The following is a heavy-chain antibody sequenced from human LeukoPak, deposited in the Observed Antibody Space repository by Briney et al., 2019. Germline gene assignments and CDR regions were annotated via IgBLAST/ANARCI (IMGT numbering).Heavy chain of an antibody. V-gene: IGHV3-7*03. Sequence: PGGSLRLSCAASGFTFSSYWMTWVRQAPGKGLEWVANIKQDGSEKYYADSVKGRFTISRDNAKNSLYLQMNSLRAEDTAVYYCARDRTSSNYGGHSEFDYWGQGTLVTVSS. D-gene: IGHD4-23*01. CDR2: IKQDGSEK. CDR3: ARDRTSSNYGGHSEFDY. J-gene: IGHJ4*02. CDR1: GFTFSSYW.